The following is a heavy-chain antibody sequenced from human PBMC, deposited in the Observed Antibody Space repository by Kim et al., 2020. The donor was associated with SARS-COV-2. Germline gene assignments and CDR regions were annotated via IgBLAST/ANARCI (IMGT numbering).Heavy chain of an antibody. Sequence: DSVKGRFTISRDNSKNTLYLQMNSLRAEDTAVYYCARDYDYYDSSDYYPDWGQGTMVTVSS. J-gene: IGHJ4*02. D-gene: IGHD3-22*01. CDR3: ARDYDYYDSSDYYPD. V-gene: IGHV3-30*07.